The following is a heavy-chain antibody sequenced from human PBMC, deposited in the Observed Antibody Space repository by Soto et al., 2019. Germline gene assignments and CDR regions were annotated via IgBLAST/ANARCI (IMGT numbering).Heavy chain of an antibody. V-gene: IGHV6-1*01. CDR2: TYYRSKWYI. CDR1: GDSVSSSSAT. J-gene: IGHJ5*02. D-gene: IGHD2-8*01. Sequence: QVQLQQSGPGLVKPSQTLSLTCAISGDSVSSSSATWDWIRQSPSRGLEWLGRTYYRSKWYIDYAVSGKNPKTHKPGTTHQQVSLQMNSVAPGRTGVYYCGRLISNSWFGPWGQGT. CDR3: GRLISNSWFGP.